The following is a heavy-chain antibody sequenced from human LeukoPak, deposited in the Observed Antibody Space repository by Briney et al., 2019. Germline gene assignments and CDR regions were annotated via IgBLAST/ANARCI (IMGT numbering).Heavy chain of an antibody. CDR2: ISGSGGST. D-gene: IGHD6-6*01. CDR1: GFTFSSYA. CDR3: AKARQLVPYYFDY. Sequence: PGGSLRLSCAASGFTFSSYAMSWVRQAPGKGLEWVSAISGSGGSTYYADSVKGRFTISRDNSKNTLYLQMNGLRAEDTAVYYCAKARQLVPYYFDYWGQGTLVTVSS. V-gene: IGHV3-23*01. J-gene: IGHJ4*02.